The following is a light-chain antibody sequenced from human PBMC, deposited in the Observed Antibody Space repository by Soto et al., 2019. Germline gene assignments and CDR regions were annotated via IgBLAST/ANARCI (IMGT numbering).Light chain of an antibody. CDR2: DAS. Sequence: SQLTQSPSFLSASVGHRFTITCRASQDIRTYFVWYQQKQGKAPKILIYDASTLQSGVPSRFSGSEYGTEFNLTISSLQTEDFATYYCLQDINYPWTFGQGTKVDIK. CDR3: LQDINYPWT. CDR1: QDIRTY. J-gene: IGKJ1*01. V-gene: IGKV1-9*01.